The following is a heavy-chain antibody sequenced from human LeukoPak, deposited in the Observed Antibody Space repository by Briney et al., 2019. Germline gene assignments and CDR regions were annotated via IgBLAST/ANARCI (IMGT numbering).Heavy chain of an antibody. CDR1: GFAFDMYS. V-gene: IGHV3-21*06. J-gene: IGHJ4*02. CDR3: ARDRQYSGHDPWSGFDS. Sequence: GGSLRLSCAASGFAFDMYSINWVRQAPGKGLEWVSTIGISGLTYYTDSVRGRFTISRESPKNSIYLQMNSLRAEDTAVYYCARDRQYSGHDPWSGFDSWGQGTLVTVSS. D-gene: IGHD5-12*01. CDR2: IGISGLT.